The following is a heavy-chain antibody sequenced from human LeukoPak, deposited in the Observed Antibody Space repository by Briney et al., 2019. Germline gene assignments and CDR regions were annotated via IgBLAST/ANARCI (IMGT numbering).Heavy chain of an antibody. J-gene: IGHJ4*02. V-gene: IGHV3-11*01. Sequence: GGSLRLSCAASGFTFSDYYMSWIRQAPGKGLEWVSYISSSGSTIYCADSVKGRFTISRDNAKNSLHLQMNSLRAEDTAVYYCARDQRPAYYYDSSGYYQFDYWGQGTLVTVSS. CDR3: ARDQRPAYYYDSSGYYQFDY. CDR1: GFTFSDYY. CDR2: ISSSGSTI. D-gene: IGHD3-22*01.